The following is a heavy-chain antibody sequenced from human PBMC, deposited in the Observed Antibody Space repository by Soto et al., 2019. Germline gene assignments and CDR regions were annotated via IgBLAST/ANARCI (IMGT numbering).Heavy chain of an antibody. CDR1: DGSISGSY. Sequence: QVQLQESGPGLVKPSETLSLTCTVSDGSISGSYWSWIRQPPGKGLEWIGYIWYTGTTNYNPSLKSRVTISVDTSKKQFYLMLSSVTAADPAIYYCARLQGIGYDGWYFDLWGRGALVTVSS. CDR3: ARLQGIGYDGWYFDL. V-gene: IGHV4-59*08. CDR2: IWYTGTT. J-gene: IGHJ2*01. D-gene: IGHD2-2*01.